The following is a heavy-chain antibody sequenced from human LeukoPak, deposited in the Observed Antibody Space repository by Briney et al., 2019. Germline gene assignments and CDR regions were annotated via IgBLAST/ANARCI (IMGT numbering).Heavy chain of an antibody. D-gene: IGHD3-3*01. CDR2: ISGSGGST. J-gene: IGHJ4*02. CDR1: GFTVSSNY. CDR3: ANTYDFWSGYYFHFDY. Sequence: GGSLRLSCAASGFTVSSNYMSWVRQAPGKGLEWVSAISGSGGSTYYADSVKGRFTISRDNSRNTLYLQMNSLRAEDTAVYYCANTYDFWSGYYFHFDYWGQGTLVTVSS. V-gene: IGHV3-23*01.